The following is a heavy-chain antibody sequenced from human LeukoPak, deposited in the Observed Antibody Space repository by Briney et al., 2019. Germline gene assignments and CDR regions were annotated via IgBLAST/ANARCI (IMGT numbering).Heavy chain of an antibody. J-gene: IGHJ4*02. D-gene: IGHD3-3*01. CDR2: INPNSGNT. Sequence: ASVKVSCKASGYTFTSYDINWVRQATGQGLEWMGWINPNSGNTGYAQKFQGRVTITRNTSISTAYMELSSLRSEDTAVYYCARGLYVGLTIFGEIDYWGQGTLVTVSS. CDR1: GYTFTSYD. CDR3: ARGLYVGLTIFGEIDY. V-gene: IGHV1-8*03.